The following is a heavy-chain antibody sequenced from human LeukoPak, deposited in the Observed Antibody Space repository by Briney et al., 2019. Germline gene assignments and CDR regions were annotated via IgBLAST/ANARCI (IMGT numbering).Heavy chain of an antibody. Sequence: SETLSLTCTVSGGSISSSSYYWGWIRQPPGKGLEWIGSIYYGGSTNYNPSLKSRVSISVDTSKNQFSLKLSSVTAADTAVYYCASNSGLYYFDSWGQGTLVTVSS. V-gene: IGHV4-39*07. CDR1: GGSISSSSYY. D-gene: IGHD6-19*01. CDR2: IYYGGST. J-gene: IGHJ4*02. CDR3: ASNSGLYYFDS.